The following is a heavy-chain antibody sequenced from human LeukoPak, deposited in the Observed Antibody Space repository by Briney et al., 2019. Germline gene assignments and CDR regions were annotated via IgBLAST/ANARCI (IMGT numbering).Heavy chain of an antibody. D-gene: IGHD6-13*01. V-gene: IGHV4-39*01. CDR2: IYYSGST. Sequence: SETLSLTCTVSGGSISSSSYYWGCIRLHAGKGLEWIGSIYYSGSTYYNPSLKSRVTISVDTSKNQFSLKLSSVTAADTAVYYCATSIAAAGPYYFDYWGQGTLVTVSS. CDR3: ATSIAAAGPYYFDY. J-gene: IGHJ4*02. CDR1: GGSISSSSYY.